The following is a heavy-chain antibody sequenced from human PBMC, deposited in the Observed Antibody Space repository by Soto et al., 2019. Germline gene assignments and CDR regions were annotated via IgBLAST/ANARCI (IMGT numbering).Heavy chain of an antibody. CDR1: GFTFSDYY. CDR2: ISSSGSTI. CDR3: AKDTPKGYSYGQGYFDY. D-gene: IGHD5-18*01. Sequence: GGSLRLSCAASGFTFSDYYMSWIRQAPGKGLEWVSYISSSGSTIYYADSVKGRFTISRDNAKNSLYLQMNSLRAEDTAVYYCAKDTPKGYSYGQGYFDYWGQGTLVTVSS. V-gene: IGHV3-11*04. J-gene: IGHJ4*02.